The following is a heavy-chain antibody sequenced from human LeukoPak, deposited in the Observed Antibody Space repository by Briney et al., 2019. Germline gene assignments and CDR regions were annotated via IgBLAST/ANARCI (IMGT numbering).Heavy chain of an antibody. Sequence: ASVKVSCKPSGYTFSDYYIHWVRQAPGQGLEWMGWINPNSGGTNFAQKFQGRVTMTRDTSISTAYMELSRLRSDDTAVYYCATQRGSYLWGTDFDYWGQGTLVTVSS. D-gene: IGHD3-16*01. J-gene: IGHJ4*02. V-gene: IGHV1-2*02. CDR1: GYTFSDYY. CDR3: ATQRGSYLWGTDFDY. CDR2: INPNSGGT.